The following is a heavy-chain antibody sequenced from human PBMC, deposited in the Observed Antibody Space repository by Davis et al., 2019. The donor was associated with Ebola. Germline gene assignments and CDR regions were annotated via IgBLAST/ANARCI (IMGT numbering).Heavy chain of an antibody. Sequence: GESLRLSCAASGFTFRSWDMNWVRQAPGKGLEWVSYISNTAKTIYYADSVKGRFTISRDNARNSVYLQMDSLRAEDTGVYYCARIIAASAPFDYRGQGTLVTVSS. V-gene: IGHV3-48*03. D-gene: IGHD6-13*01. CDR3: ARIIAASAPFDY. J-gene: IGHJ4*02. CDR2: ISNTAKTI. CDR1: GFTFRSWD.